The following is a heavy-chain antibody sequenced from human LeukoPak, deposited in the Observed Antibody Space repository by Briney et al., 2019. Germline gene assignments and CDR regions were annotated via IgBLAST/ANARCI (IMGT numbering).Heavy chain of an antibody. D-gene: IGHD1-26*01. CDR2: IYSSGTT. CDR1: GDSVSSYY. CDR3: AREGSSRPFDY. Sequence: SETLSLTSTVSGDSVSSYYWTWIRQPAGKGLEWIGRIYSSGTTHYNPSLKSRVTMSVDTSKNQFTLKLSSVTAADTAVYYCAREGSSRPFDYWGQGTLVTVSS. V-gene: IGHV4-4*07. J-gene: IGHJ4*02.